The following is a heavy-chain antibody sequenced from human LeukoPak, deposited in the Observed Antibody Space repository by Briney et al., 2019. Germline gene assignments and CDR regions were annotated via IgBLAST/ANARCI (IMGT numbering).Heavy chain of an antibody. Sequence: GGSLRLSCAASGFTFSSYGMNWVRQAPGKGLDWVSSISSSSSYIYYADSVKGRFTISRDNAKNSLYLQMNSLRAEDTAVYYCARDLGYSGHDLGAFDIWGQGTMVTVSS. V-gene: IGHV3-21*01. CDR3: ARDLGYSGHDLGAFDI. D-gene: IGHD5-12*01. CDR1: GFTFSSYG. J-gene: IGHJ3*02. CDR2: ISSSSSYI.